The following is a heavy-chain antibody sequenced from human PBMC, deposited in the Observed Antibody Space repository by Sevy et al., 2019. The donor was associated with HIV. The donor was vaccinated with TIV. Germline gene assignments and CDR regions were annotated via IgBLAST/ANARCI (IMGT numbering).Heavy chain of an antibody. CDR1: GFTFSSYG. CDR3: ARDPYGDYADY. D-gene: IGHD4-17*01. J-gene: IGHJ4*02. CDR2: IWYDGSNK. V-gene: IGHV3-33*01. Sequence: GGSLRLSCAASGFTFSSYGMHWVRQAPGKGLEWVAVIWYDGSNKYYADSVKGRFTISRNNSKNTLYLQMNSLRAEDTAVYYCARDPYGDYADYWGQGTLVTVSS.